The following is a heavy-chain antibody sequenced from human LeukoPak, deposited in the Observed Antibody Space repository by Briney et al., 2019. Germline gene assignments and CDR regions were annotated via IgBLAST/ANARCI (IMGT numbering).Heavy chain of an antibody. D-gene: IGHD6-13*01. Sequence: GGSLRLSCVASGFIFSDYSMDWVRQAPGKGLEWVSGITVNGDSTYYADSVKGRFTISRDNSKNTLYLQMNSLRVEDTAVYYCAKSRSAGYYFDYWGQGTLVTVSS. V-gene: IGHV3-23*01. J-gene: IGHJ4*02. CDR3: AKSRSAGYYFDY. CDR1: GFIFSDYS. CDR2: ITVNGDST.